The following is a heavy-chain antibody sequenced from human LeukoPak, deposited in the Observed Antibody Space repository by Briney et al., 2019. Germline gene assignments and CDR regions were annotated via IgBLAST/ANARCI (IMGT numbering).Heavy chain of an antibody. D-gene: IGHD6-13*01. Sequence: SETLSLTCAVYGGSFSGYYWSWIRQPPGKGLEWIGYIYYSGSTNYNPSLKSRVTISVDTSKNQFSLKLSSVTAADTAVYYCARGIRVYSSRGWFDPWGQGTLVTVSS. CDR1: GGSFSGYY. CDR2: IYYSGST. V-gene: IGHV4-59*01. CDR3: ARGIRVYSSRGWFDP. J-gene: IGHJ5*02.